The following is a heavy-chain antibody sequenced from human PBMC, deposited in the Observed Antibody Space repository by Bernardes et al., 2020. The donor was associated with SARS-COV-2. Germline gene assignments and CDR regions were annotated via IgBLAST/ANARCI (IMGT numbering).Heavy chain of an antibody. V-gene: IGHV1-18*01. J-gene: IGHJ3*02. CDR1: GYSFPTYG. CDR2: ISAFNGNT. Sequence: ASVKVSCKASGYSFPTYGVSWVRQAPGQGLEWMGWISAFNGNTNYAQKFQGRVTMTTDTSTSTAYMELRNLRSDDTAVYYCVRDRVLPAAIREFDIWGQGTMVTVSS. CDR3: VRDRVLPAAIREFDI. D-gene: IGHD2-2*01.